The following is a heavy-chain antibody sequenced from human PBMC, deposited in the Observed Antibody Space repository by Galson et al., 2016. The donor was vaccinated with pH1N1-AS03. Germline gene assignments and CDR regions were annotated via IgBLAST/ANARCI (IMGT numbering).Heavy chain of an antibody. V-gene: IGHV3-30*07. Sequence: SLRLSCAASGFSFSGYAMHWVRQAPGQGLEWVALISYDGSNKNYADSVKGRFTISRDSSKNTLYLEMNTLRLEDTAVYYCARARTSPGSLAGVGFDIWGQGTMVTVSS. CDR3: ARARTSPGSLAGVGFDI. CDR1: GFSFSGYA. J-gene: IGHJ3*02. CDR2: ISYDGSNK.